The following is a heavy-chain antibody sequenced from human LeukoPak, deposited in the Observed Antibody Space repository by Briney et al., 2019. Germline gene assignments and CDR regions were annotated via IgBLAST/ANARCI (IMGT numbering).Heavy chain of an antibody. CDR1: GVSFSGYY. V-gene: IGHV4-34*01. Sequence: SETLSLTCAVYGVSFSGYYWSWIRQPPGMGLEWIGEINHSGSTNYNPSLKSRVTISVDTSKNQFSLKLSSVTAADTAVYYCARGNPTYYYDSSGYYRYWGQGTLVTVSS. CDR3: ARGNPTYYYDSSGYYRY. CDR2: INHSGST. D-gene: IGHD3-22*01. J-gene: IGHJ4*02.